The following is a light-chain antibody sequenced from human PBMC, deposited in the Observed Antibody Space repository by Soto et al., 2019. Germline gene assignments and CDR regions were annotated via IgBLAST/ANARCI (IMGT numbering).Light chain of an antibody. CDR1: QSIGSSY. J-gene: IGKJ5*01. CDR3: QQYGYFPIT. CDR2: GAS. Sequence: EIVLTQSPGSLSLSPGERATLSCKASQSIGSSYLAWYQQRPGQAPRLLIFGASNRATGIPDRFSGSGSATDFTLTITRLEPEDFAVYYCQQYGYFPITFGQGTRVEIK. V-gene: IGKV3-20*01.